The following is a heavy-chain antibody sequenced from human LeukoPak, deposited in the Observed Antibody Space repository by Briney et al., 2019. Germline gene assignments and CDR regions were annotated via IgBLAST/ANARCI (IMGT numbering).Heavy chain of an antibody. D-gene: IGHD6-13*01. CDR2: IYKNGNT. CDR3: ARDNSGWWADY. J-gene: IGHJ4*02. V-gene: IGHV4-34*01. Sequence: PSETLSLTCAVYGGSFSGYYWYWIRQPPGKGLEWIGSIYKNGNTYYNPSLKSRVTISVDTSKNQFSLKLSSVTAADTAVYYCARDNSGWWADYWGQGTLVTVSS. CDR1: GGSFSGYY.